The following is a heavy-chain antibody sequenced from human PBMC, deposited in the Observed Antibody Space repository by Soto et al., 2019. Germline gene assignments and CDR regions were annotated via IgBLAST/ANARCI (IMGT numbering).Heavy chain of an antibody. CDR3: AREETGTYDH. J-gene: IGHJ4*02. CDR2: IWYDGSNE. Sequence: QPGGSLRLSCAASGSTFSSYAMHWVRQAPGKGLEWVAVIWYDGSNEDYADSVKGRFTISRDNSKNTLFLQMNSLRAEDTAVYYCAREETGTYDHWGQGTLVTVSS. CDR1: GSTFSSYA. V-gene: IGHV3-33*01. D-gene: IGHD1-1*01.